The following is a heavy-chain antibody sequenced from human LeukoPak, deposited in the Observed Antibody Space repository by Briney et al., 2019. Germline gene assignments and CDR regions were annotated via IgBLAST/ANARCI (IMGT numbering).Heavy chain of an antibody. J-gene: IGHJ4*02. CDR1: GFTFSSHW. Sequence: GGSLRLACVTSGFTFSSHWMHWVRQGPGKGLQCIARIKNDATYADYAGFVKGRFTISRDNAKNALYLQMYSLRAEDTALYYCVRDDDFYSIDFWGQGTLVTVSS. D-gene: IGHD2-21*02. V-gene: IGHV3-74*01. CDR2: IKNDATYA. CDR3: VRDDDFYSIDF.